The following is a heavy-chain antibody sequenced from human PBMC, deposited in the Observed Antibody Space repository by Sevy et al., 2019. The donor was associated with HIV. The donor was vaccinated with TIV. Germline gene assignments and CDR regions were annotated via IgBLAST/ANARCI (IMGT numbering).Heavy chain of an antibody. CDR3: ARRYFDL. V-gene: IGHV3-7*01. Sequence: GGSLRLSCQASGFTFSNFWMQWVRQAPGKGLEWVANIRQDGNELYYVDSVKGRFNISRDNAKNALYLPMDGLRVEDTAVYYCARRYFDLWGQGTLVTVSS. CDR1: GFTFSNFW. CDR2: IRQDGNEL. J-gene: IGHJ4*02.